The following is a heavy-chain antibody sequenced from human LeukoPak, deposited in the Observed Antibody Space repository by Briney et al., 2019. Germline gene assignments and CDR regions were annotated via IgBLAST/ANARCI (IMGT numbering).Heavy chain of an antibody. Sequence: GGSLRLSCAASGFTFSTYWMSWVRQAPGKGLEWVANIKQDGSEKYYVDSVKGRFTISRDNAKNSLYLQMNSLRAEDTAVYYCVRRWYSSTRNNYYYYYMDVWGKGTTVTVSS. CDR3: VRRWYSSTRNNYYYYYMDV. V-gene: IGHV3-7*01. CDR2: IKQDGSEK. D-gene: IGHD6-13*01. J-gene: IGHJ6*03. CDR1: GFTFSTYW.